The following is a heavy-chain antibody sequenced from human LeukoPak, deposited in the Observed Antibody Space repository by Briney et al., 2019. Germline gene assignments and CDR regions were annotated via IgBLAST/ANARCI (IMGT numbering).Heavy chain of an antibody. D-gene: IGHD3-16*01. CDR3: ARSIQTYYDYVWGSYKGEYFDC. V-gene: IGHV4-59*01. Sequence: SETLSLTCTVSGGSISSYYWSWIRQPPGKGLEWIGYIYYSGSTNYNPSLKSRVTISVDTSKNQFSLKLSSVTAADTAVYYCARSIQTYYDYVWGSYKGEYFDCWGQGTLVTVSS. CDR2: IYYSGST. CDR1: GGSISSYY. J-gene: IGHJ4*02.